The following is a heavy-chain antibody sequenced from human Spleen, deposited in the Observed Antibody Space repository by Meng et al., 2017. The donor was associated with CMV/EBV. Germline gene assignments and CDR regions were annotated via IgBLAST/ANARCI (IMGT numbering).Heavy chain of an antibody. CDR3: ARGPVSYQYGSGFSGFGP. V-gene: IGHV4-34*01. J-gene: IGHJ5*02. CDR1: SFSGYY. D-gene: IGHD3-10*01. Sequence: SFSGYYWSWIRQSPGKGLEYIGEINHSGSTDYNPSLKSRVTMSVDTSKKQVSLKMTSMTAADTAVYYCARGPVSYQYGSGFSGFGPWGQGTPVTVSS. CDR2: INHSGST.